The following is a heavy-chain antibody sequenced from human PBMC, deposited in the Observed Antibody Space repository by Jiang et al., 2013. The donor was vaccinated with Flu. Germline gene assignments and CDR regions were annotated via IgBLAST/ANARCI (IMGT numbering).Heavy chain of an antibody. CDR3: ARQKPLLVAGVGSYFDS. D-gene: IGHD6-19*01. Sequence: LEWLTVISFDGSXKYYAESVKGRFTISRDNSRNTLYLQVNSLRAEDTAVYYCARQKPLLVAGVGSYFDSWGQGVLVTVSS. J-gene: IGHJ4*02. V-gene: IGHV3-30*04. CDR2: ISFDGSXK.